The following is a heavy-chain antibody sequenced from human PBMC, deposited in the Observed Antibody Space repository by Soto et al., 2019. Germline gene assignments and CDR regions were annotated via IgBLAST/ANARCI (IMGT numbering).Heavy chain of an antibody. V-gene: IGHV5-51*01. D-gene: IGHD6-13*01. CDR3: ARQVRYVIAAAGICSGSPGCYYYGMDV. Sequence: PGESLKISCKGSGYSFTTYWIGWVRQMPGKGLEWMGIIYPGDSDTRYSPSFQGQVTISVDKSTSTAYLQWSSLKASDTAMYYCARQVRYVIAAAGICSGSPGCYYYGMDVWGQGTTVTVSS. J-gene: IGHJ6*02. CDR2: IYPGDSDT. CDR1: GYSFTTYW.